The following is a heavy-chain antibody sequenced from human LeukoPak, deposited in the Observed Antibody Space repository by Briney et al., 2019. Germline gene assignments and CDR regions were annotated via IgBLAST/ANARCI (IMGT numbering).Heavy chain of an antibody. D-gene: IGHD2-15*01. CDR3: ARDRGCSGGSCYYDY. Sequence: SETLSLTCTVSGGSISSYYWSWIRQPPGKGLEWIGYIYYRGSTNYNPSLKSRVTISVDTSKNQFSLRLSSVTAADTAVYYCARDRGCSGGSCYYDYWGQGTLVSVSS. CDR1: GGSISSYY. V-gene: IGHV4-59*01. J-gene: IGHJ4*02. CDR2: IYYRGST.